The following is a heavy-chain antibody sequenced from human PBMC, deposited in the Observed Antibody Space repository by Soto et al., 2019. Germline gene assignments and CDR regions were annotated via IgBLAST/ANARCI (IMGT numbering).Heavy chain of an antibody. J-gene: IGHJ4*02. V-gene: IGHV3-48*01. CDR3: AGDLPTGGLGD. CDR2: ISSSSNTI. CDR1: GFTFSSYS. D-gene: IGHD7-27*01. Sequence: EVQLVESGGGLVQPGGSLRLSCAASGFTFSSYSMNWVRQAPGKGLEWVSYISSSSNTIYYADSVKGRFTISRDNAKNSLYLEMIRLGAEATAVYYCAGDLPTGGLGDWGRGTLVTVSS.